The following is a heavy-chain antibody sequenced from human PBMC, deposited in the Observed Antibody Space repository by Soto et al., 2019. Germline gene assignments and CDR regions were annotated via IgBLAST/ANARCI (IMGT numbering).Heavy chain of an antibody. J-gene: IGHJ4*02. D-gene: IGHD3-3*01. Sequence: EVQLLESGGGLVQPGGSLRLSCAASGFTFSSYAMSWVRQAPGKGLEWVSAISGSGGSTYYADSVKGRFTISRDNSKNTLYLQMNSLRAEDTAVYYCAKELYYDFWSGYSRGQNEKPFFGFDYWGQGTLVTVSS. CDR3: AKELYYDFWSGYSRGQNEKPFFGFDY. CDR2: ISGSGGST. CDR1: GFTFSSYA. V-gene: IGHV3-23*01.